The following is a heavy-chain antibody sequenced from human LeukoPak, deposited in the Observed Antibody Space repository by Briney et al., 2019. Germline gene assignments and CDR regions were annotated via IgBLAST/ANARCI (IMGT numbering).Heavy chain of an antibody. D-gene: IGHD6-19*01. CDR1: GFTFSSYS. J-gene: IGHJ4*02. V-gene: IGHV3-21*01. CDR3: ARVDTLFDSSGWGSIG. CDR2: ISSSSSYI. Sequence: GRSLRLSCAASGFTFSSYSMNWVRQAPGKGLEWVSSISSSSSYIYYADSVKGRFTISRDNAKNSLYLQMNSLRAEDTAVYYCARVDTLFDSSGWGSIGWGQGTLVTVSS.